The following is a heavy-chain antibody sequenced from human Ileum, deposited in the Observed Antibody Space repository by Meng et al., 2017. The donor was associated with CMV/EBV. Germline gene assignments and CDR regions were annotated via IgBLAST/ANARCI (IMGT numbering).Heavy chain of an antibody. CDR1: NGSISSGAQY. CDR3: ARLRAGISCFDP. D-gene: IGHD6-19*01. J-gene: IGHJ5*02. CDR2: IYYSGNT. V-gene: IGHV4-31*02. Sequence: VYNGSISSGAQYLSWIRQHPGTGLEWIGYIYYSGNTYYNPSLQSRATISVDTSQNSFSLRLSSVTAADTAVYYCARLRAGISCFDPWGQGALVTVSS.